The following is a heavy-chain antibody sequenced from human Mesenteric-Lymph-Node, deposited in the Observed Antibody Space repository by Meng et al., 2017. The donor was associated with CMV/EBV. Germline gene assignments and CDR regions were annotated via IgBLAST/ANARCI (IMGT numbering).Heavy chain of an antibody. CDR1: GFTLSSYE. CDR2: IISSDDTI. J-gene: IGHJ5*02. Sequence: GESLKISCVASGFTLSSYEMHWVRQAPGKGLEWLSYIISSDDTICYADSVKGRFTVSRDNAKNSLYLQMNSLRAEDTAIYYCARLSGSGIYHRFDPWGQGTLVTVSS. CDR3: ARLSGSGIYHRFDP. D-gene: IGHD3-10*01. V-gene: IGHV3-48*03.